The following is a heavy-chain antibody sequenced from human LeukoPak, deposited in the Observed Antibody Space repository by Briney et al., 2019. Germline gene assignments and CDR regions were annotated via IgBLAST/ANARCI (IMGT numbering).Heavy chain of an antibody. CDR1: GGAISSYY. D-gene: IGHD6-13*01. CDR3: ARAGHSSSWYWGWREVRFDP. CDR2: IYYSGST. J-gene: IGHJ5*02. Sequence: SETLSLTCSVSGGAISSYYWSWIRQSPGKGLEGIGYIYYSGSTSYNPSLKSRVTISVDTSKNQFSLKLSSVTAADTAVYYCARAGHSSSWYWGWREVRFDPWGQGTLVTVSS. V-gene: IGHV4-59*13.